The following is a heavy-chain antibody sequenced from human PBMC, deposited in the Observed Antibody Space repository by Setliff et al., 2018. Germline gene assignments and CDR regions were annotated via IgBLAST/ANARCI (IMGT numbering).Heavy chain of an antibody. CDR3: ARLWISYESNTYFYPKYFDF. CDR1: GFTFSDYY. J-gene: IGHJ4*02. Sequence: LSCAASGFTFSDYYMSWIRQAQGKGLEWIGYIYYGGSTNYNPSLNSRVPISVDTSENQFSLRLNSVTAADTAVYYCARLWISYESNTYFYPKYFDFWGQGTLVTVSS. V-gene: IGHV4-59*01. D-gene: IGHD3-22*01. CDR2: IYYGGST.